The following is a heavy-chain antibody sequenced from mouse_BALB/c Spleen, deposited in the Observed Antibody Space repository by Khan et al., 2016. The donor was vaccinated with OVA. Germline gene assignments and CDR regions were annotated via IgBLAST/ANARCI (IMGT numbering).Heavy chain of an antibody. Sequence: VQLQQSGAELVKPGASLKLSCTASGFNIKDTYLHWVKQRPKQGLEWIGRIAPANGNTEYDPKFQGKATITADTSSNTSYMQLNSLTSEDTAVYYCALPSYDPQDFEDWGPGTTVTVSS. V-gene: IGHV14-3*02. D-gene: IGHD2-3*01. J-gene: IGHJ1*01. CDR2: IAPANGNT. CDR3: ALPSYDPQDFED. CDR1: GFNIKDTY.